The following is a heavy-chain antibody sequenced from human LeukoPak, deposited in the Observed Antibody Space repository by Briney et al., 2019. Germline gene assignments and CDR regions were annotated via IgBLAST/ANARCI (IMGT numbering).Heavy chain of an antibody. J-gene: IGHJ4*02. CDR1: GFPFANAW. D-gene: IGHD4-17*01. CDR3: AKDVSRTSYGEYDY. CDR2: ISGSGGST. V-gene: IGHV3-23*01. Sequence: GGSLRLSCAASGFPFANAWKGWVRQAPGKGLEWVSAISGSGGSTYYADSVKGRFTISRDNSKNTLYLQMNSLRAEDTAVYYCAKDVSRTSYGEYDYWGQGTLVTVSS.